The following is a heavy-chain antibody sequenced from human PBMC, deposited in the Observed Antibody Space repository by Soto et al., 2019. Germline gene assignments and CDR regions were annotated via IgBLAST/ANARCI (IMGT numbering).Heavy chain of an antibody. CDR2: ISGSGGST. Sequence: EVQLLESGGGLVQPGGSLRLSCAASGFTFSSYAMSWVRQAPGKGLEWVSAISGSGGSTYYADSVKGRFTFSRDNSKNTLYLQMNSLRSEDTAVYDCAKDSGYSSGWFFSVDYWGQGTLVTVSS. CDR3: AKDSGYSSGWFFSVDY. J-gene: IGHJ4*02. CDR1: GFTFSSYA. D-gene: IGHD6-19*01. V-gene: IGHV3-23*01.